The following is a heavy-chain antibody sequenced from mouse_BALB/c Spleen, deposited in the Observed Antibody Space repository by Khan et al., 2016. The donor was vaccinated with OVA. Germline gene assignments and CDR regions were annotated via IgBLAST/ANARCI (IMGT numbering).Heavy chain of an antibody. J-gene: IGHJ1*01. CDR2: IRLKSNIYAT. CDR3: ARGWDWYFDV. V-gene: IGHV6-6*02. Sequence: EVKLEESGGGLVQPGGSMKLSCVASGFTFSNYWINWVRQSPEKGFEWVAEIRLKSNIYATHYAVSVRGRFTISRDDSRSSVYLQMNNLGAEDTGSYYCARGWDWYFDVWGAGTTVTVSS. CDR1: GFTFSNYW. D-gene: IGHD3-3*01.